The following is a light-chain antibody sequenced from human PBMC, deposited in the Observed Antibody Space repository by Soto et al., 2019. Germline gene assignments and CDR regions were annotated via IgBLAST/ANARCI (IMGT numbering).Light chain of an antibody. Sequence: EIVLTQSSGTLSLSPGERATLSCRASQSVSSTYLAWYQQKPGQAPRLLIYGASSRATAIPDRFSGSGSGTDFTLTISGLEPEDFALKYCHHCERSPQTFGQGTKVDIK. J-gene: IGKJ1*01. V-gene: IGKV3-20*01. CDR1: QSVSSTY. CDR2: GAS. CDR3: HHCERSPQT.